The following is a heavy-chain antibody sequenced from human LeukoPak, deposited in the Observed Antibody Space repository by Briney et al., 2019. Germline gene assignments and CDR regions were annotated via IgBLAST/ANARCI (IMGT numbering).Heavy chain of an antibody. Sequence: SETLSLTCTVSGGSISSGDYYWSWIRQPPGKGLEWIGYIYYSGSTYYNPSLKSRVTISVDTSKNQFSLKLSSVTAADTAVYYCARVRRDYDSSGYLRYWYFDLWGRGTLVTVSS. CDR2: IYYSGST. J-gene: IGHJ2*01. CDR3: ARVRRDYDSSGYLRYWYFDL. D-gene: IGHD3-22*01. CDR1: GGSISSGDYY. V-gene: IGHV4-30-4*01.